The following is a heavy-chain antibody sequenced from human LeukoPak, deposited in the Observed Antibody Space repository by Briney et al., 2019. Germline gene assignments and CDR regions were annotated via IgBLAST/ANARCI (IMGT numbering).Heavy chain of an antibody. CDR1: DDSITSYY. J-gene: IGHJ4*02. V-gene: IGHV4-59*01. CDR2: VYYTGST. CDR3: AGGPRWLQLNY. D-gene: IGHD5-24*01. Sequence: SETLSLTCTVSDDSITSYYWSWIRQSPEKGLEWIGYVYYTGSTNYNPSLKSRVTISLDTSKKQFSLNLRSVTAADTAVYYCAGGPRWLQLNYWGQGTLVTVSS.